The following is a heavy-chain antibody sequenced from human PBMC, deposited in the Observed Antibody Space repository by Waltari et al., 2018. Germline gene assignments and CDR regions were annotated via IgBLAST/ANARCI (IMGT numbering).Heavy chain of an antibody. CDR1: GGPITNYF. Sequence: QVQLQESGSRLAKPSEPLSLTCRVSGGPITNYFWNWIRQPPGKALQWIGFIRHTGVTKSNPSLKSRVTMTVDTSKSQISLRLTSVSATDTAVYFCARWDSPGRYFGDWGQGTPVTVSS. V-gene: IGHV4-59*08. CDR2: IRHTGVT. D-gene: IGHD1-20*01. J-gene: IGHJ4*02. CDR3: ARWDSPGRYFGD.